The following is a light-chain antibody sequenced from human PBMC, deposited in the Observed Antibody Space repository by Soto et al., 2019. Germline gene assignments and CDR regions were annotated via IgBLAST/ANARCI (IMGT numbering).Light chain of an antibody. Sequence: EIVLTQSPGTQSLSPGEKATLSCRASQSVDSSYLAWYQQRPGQAPRLLIYSTSRRATGIPDRFSGRGPGTDFSLTISRLEPEDFAVYYCHQYGTPPRTFGQGTKLEI. CDR1: QSVDSSY. J-gene: IGKJ2*01. CDR3: HQYGTPPRT. V-gene: IGKV3-20*01. CDR2: STS.